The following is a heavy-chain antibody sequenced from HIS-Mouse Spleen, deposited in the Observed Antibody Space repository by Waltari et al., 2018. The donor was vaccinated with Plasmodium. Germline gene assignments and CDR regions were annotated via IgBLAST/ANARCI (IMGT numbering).Heavy chain of an antibody. CDR2: ISSSSSYI. J-gene: IGHJ2*01. D-gene: IGHD3-9*01. V-gene: IGHV3-21*01. Sequence: EVQLVESGGGLVKPGGSLRLSCAASGFTFSSYSMNWVRQAPGKGLEWVSSISSSSSYIYYADSVKGRFTISRDNAKNSLYLQMNSLRAEDTAVYYCAREDILTGYYNDYWYFDLWGPSPLFPFSS. CDR1: GFTFSSYS. CDR3: AREDILTGYYNDYWYFDL.